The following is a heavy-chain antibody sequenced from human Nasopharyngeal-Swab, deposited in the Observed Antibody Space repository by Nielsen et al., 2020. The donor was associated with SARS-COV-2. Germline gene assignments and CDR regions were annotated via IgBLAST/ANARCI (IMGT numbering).Heavy chain of an antibody. D-gene: IGHD2-15*01. CDR3: ARIDSGGPGGDYFDY. J-gene: IGHJ4*02. Sequence: WVRQAPGQGLERMGIINPSGGSTSYAQKFQGRVTMTRDTSTSTVYMELSSLRSEDTAVYYCARIDSGGPGGDYFDYWGQGTLVTVSS. CDR2: INPSGGST. V-gene: IGHV1-46*01.